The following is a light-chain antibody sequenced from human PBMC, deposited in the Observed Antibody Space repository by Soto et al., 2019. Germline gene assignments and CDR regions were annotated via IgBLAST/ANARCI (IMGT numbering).Light chain of an antibody. Sequence: QSALTQPASESGSPGQSITVSCTGTSSDVGAYNYVSWYQQHPGKAPKLMIYDVSNRPSGVSNRFSGSKSGNTASLTISGLQAEDEADYYCSSYASGNSVVFGGGTKLTVL. V-gene: IGLV2-14*03. CDR3: SSYASGNSVV. J-gene: IGLJ2*01. CDR2: DVS. CDR1: SSDVGAYNY.